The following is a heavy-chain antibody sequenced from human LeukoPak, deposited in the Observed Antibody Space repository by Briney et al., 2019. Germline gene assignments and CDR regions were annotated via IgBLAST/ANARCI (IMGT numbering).Heavy chain of an antibody. CDR3: ARGIAAHGGYYYYYYYMDV. CDR1: GGSFSGYY. Sequence: SETLSLTCAVYGGSFSGYYWCWIRQPPGKGLEWIGEINHSGSTNYNPSLKSRVTISVDTSKNQFSLKLSSVTAADTAVYYGARGIAAHGGYYYYYYYMDVWGKGTTVTVSS. J-gene: IGHJ6*03. V-gene: IGHV4-34*01. D-gene: IGHD6-6*01. CDR2: INHSGST.